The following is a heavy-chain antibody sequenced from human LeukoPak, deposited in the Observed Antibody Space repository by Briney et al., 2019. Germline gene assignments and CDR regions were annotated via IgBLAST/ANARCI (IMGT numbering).Heavy chain of an antibody. CDR3: ARVRDHYERSWSDP. CDR2: INHSGST. V-gene: IGHV4-34*01. J-gene: IGHJ5*02. CDR1: GGSFSGYY. D-gene: IGHD3-22*01. Sequence: PSETLSLTCAVYGGSFSGYYWSWIRQPPGKGLEWIGEINHSGSTNYNPSLKSRVTISVDMSKNQFSLKLSSVTAADTAVYYCARVRDHYERSWSDPWGQGTLVTVSS.